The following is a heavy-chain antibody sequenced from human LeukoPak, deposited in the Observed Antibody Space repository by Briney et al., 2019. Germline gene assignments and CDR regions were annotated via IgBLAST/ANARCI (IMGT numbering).Heavy chain of an antibody. V-gene: IGHV1-18*01. D-gene: IGHD6-19*01. CDR3: ARWDDSAWGFGN. Sequence: ASVKVSCKASGYTFTTYGISWVRQAPGQGLEGMGWTSAYNDKTKYAQKLEGRVTMTTDTSTSTAYMEMRSLRSDDTAVYYCARWDDSAWGFGNWGPGTLVTVSS. CDR1: GYTFTTYG. J-gene: IGHJ4*02. CDR2: TSAYNDKT.